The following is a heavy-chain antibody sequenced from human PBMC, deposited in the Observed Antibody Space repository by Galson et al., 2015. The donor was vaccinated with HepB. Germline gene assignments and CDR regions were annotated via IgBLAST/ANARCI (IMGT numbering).Heavy chain of an antibody. CDR3: ARVYYDILTGYFTFDY. V-gene: IGHV1-8*01. Sequence: SVKVSCKASGYTFPSNDINWVRQATGQGLEWMGWMDPHSGNTGYAQKFQGRVTMTRNTSISTAYMELSSLRSEDTAVYYCARVYYDILTGYFTFDYWGQGTPVTVSS. J-gene: IGHJ4*02. CDR2: MDPHSGNT. CDR1: GYTFPSND. D-gene: IGHD3-9*01.